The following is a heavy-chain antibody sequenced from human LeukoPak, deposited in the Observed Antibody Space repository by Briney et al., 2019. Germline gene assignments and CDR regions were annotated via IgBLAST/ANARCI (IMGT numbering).Heavy chain of an antibody. V-gene: IGHV3-21*01. CDR3: ARYNSVSDGYEYFYGMDV. CDR2: ISAVSDDI. J-gene: IGHJ6*01. CDR1: GFNFNIYK. D-gene: IGHD5-24*01. Sequence: PGGSLRLSCEASGFNFNIYKMNWIRQTPGKGLERVSSISAVSDDIYYADSVKGRFTISRDNARKSLYLELNSLRTEDTAVYYCARYNSVSDGYEYFYGMDVWGQGTTVTVSS.